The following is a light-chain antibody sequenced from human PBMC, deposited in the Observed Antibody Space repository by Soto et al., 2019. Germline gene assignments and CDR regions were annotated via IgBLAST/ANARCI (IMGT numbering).Light chain of an antibody. Sequence: EIVLTQSPATLSLSPGERATLSCRASQSVSSYLAWYQQKPGQAPRLLIYDASNRATGIPDRFSGSGSGTDFTLTISRLEPEDFAVYYCQQYVSPPITFGQGTRLEIK. CDR1: QSVSSY. CDR2: DAS. J-gene: IGKJ5*01. CDR3: QQYVSPPIT. V-gene: IGKV3-11*01.